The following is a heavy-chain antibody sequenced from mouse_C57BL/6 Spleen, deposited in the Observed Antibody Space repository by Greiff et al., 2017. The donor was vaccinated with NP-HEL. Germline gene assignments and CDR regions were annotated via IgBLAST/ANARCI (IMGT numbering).Heavy chain of an antibody. D-gene: IGHD1-1*01. J-gene: IGHJ4*01. V-gene: IGHV1-61*01. CDR1: GYTFTSYW. CDR3: ARGLITTVVATEYYAMDY. Sequence: QVQLKQPGAELVRPGSSVKLSCKASGYTFTSYWMDWVKQRPGQGLEWIGNIYPSDSETHYNQKFKDKATLTVDKSSSTAYMQLSSLTSEDSAVYYCARGLITTVVATEYYAMDYWGQGTSVTVSS. CDR2: IYPSDSET.